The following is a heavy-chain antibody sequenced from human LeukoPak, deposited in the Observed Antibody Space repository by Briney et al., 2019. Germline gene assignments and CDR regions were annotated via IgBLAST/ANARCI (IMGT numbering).Heavy chain of an antibody. CDR3: AREAVLRFLELDYFDY. J-gene: IGHJ4*02. D-gene: IGHD3-3*01. V-gene: IGHV4-61*02. CDR2: IYSSGRT. Sequence: SETLSLTCTASGESISSGSYYWSWIRQPPGEGLEWNGRIYSSGRTHYSPSLKSRVTISVDTSRNQFSLKLSSVTAADTAVYYCAREAVLRFLELDYFDYWGQGTLVTVSS. CDR1: GESISSGSYY.